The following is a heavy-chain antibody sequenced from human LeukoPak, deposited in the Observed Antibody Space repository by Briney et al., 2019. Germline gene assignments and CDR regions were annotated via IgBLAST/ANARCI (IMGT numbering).Heavy chain of an antibody. Sequence: GGSLRLSCAASGFTFSSYSMNWVRQAPGKGLEWVSSISSSSSYIYYADSVKGRFTISRDNAKISLYLQMNSLRAEDTAVYYCAREGDGYKNNDYWGQGTLVTVSS. D-gene: IGHD5-24*01. CDR2: ISSSSSYI. J-gene: IGHJ4*02. CDR3: AREGDGYKNNDY. V-gene: IGHV3-21*01. CDR1: GFTFSSYS.